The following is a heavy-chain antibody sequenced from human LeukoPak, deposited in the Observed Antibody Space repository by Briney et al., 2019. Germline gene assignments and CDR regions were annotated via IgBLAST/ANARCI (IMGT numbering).Heavy chain of an antibody. CDR3: ARDPPPNYDFWSGYYTGYYYGMDV. V-gene: IGHV3-7*01. Sequence: PGGSLRLSCAASGFTFSSYWMSWVRQAPGKGLEWVANIKQDGSEKYYVDSVKGRFTISRDNAKNSLYLQMNSLRAEDTAVYYCARDPPPNYDFWSGYYTGYYYGMDVWGQGTTVTVSS. CDR2: IKQDGSEK. CDR1: GFTFSSYW. J-gene: IGHJ6*02. D-gene: IGHD3-3*01.